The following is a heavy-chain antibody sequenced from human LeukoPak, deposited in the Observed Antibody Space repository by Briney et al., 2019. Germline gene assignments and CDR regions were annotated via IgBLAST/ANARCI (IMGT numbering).Heavy chain of an antibody. V-gene: IGHV4-59*01. Sequence: SETLSLTCTVSGGSISSYYRSWIRQPPGKGLEWIGYIYYSGSTNYNPSLKSRVTISVDTSKNQFSLKLSSVTAADTAVYYCARCPSLKRPYYFDYWGQGTLVTVSS. CDR3: ARCPSLKRPYYFDY. CDR2: IYYSGST. CDR1: GGSISSYY. J-gene: IGHJ4*02.